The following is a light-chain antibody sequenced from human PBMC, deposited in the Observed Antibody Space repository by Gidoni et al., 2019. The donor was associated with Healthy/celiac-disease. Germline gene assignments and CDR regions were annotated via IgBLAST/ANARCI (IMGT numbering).Light chain of an antibody. CDR1: SSDVGGHNY. J-gene: IGLJ3*02. V-gene: IGLV2-11*01. CDR2: EVS. Sequence: QSSLTHPPSVSVSPGQSVTISCTGTSSDVGGHNYVSWYQHHPGKAPKLMIYEVSKRHSGVPDRFSGSKSGNTASLTSSGLQAEDEADYYCGSYAGSYTWVFGGGTKLTVL. CDR3: GSYAGSYTWV.